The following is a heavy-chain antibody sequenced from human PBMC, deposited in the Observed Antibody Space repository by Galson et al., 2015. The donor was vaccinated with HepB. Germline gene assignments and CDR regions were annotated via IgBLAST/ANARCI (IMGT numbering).Heavy chain of an antibody. V-gene: IGHV5-10-1*01. CDR1: GYNFTTFW. J-gene: IGHJ4*02. CDR2: IDPSDSYT. CDR3: ARHRLGRSGWDPLGY. Sequence: QSGAEVKKPGESLRVSCEGSGYNFTTFWITWVRQLPGKGLEWMGNIDPSDSYTNYSPSFQGHVTISADKSISTAYLQWSSLEASDTALDYCARHRLGRSGWDPLGYWAQGTLVTVSS. D-gene: IGHD6-19*01.